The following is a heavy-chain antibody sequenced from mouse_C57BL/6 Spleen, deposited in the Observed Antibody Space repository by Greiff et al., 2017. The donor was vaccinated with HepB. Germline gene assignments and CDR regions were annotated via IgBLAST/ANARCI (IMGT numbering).Heavy chain of an antibody. CDR3: RVITTVERYFDV. J-gene: IGHJ1*03. V-gene: IGHV1-53*01. D-gene: IGHD1-1*01. Sequence: VQLQQPGTELVKPGASVKLSCKASGYTFTSYWMHWVKQRPGQGLEWIGNINPSNGGTTYNEKFKSKATLTVDKSSSTAYMQLSSLTSEDSAVYYCRVITTVERYFDVWGTGTTVTVSS. CDR1: GYTFTSYW. CDR2: INPSNGGT.